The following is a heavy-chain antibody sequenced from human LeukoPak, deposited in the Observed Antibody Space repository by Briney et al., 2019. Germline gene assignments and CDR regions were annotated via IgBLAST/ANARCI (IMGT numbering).Heavy chain of an antibody. CDR3: AKAVSGTYYYDSSGSI. J-gene: IGHJ4*02. Sequence: GGSLRLSCAASGFTFSSYGMSWVRQAPGKGLEWVSAISGSGGSTYYADSVKGRFTISRDNSKNTLYLQMNSLRAEDTAVYYCAKAVSGTYYYDSSGSIWGQGTLVTVSS. CDR2: ISGSGGST. V-gene: IGHV3-23*01. D-gene: IGHD3-22*01. CDR1: GFTFSSYG.